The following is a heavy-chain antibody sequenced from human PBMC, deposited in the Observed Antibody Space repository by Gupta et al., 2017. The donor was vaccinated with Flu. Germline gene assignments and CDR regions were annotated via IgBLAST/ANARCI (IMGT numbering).Heavy chain of an antibody. CDR3: ARRGGPPGAFDI. CDR2: IYYSGST. V-gene: IGHV4-39*01. J-gene: IGHJ3*02. CDR1: GGSISSSSYY. Sequence: QLQLQESGPGLVKPSETLSLTCTVSGGSISSSSYYWGWIRQPPGKGLEWIGSIYYSGSTYYNPSLKSRVTISVDTSKNQFSLKLRSVTAADTAVYYCARRGGPPGAFDIWCQGTMVTVSS. D-gene: IGHD3-16*01.